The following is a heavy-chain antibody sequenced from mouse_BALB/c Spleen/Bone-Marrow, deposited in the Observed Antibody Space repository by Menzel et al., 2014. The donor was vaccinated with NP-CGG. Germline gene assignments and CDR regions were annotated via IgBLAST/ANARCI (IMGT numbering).Heavy chain of an antibody. CDR1: SFPFTDYS. D-gene: IGHD1-1*01. CDR2: IRTTANGYTT. CDR3: ARDDYGRDY. Sequence: EVQGVESGGGLVQPGGSLRLSCATSSFPFTDYSMRWVRQPPGTPLEWLGFIRTTANGYTTAYSPSVKGRFTISRAYSQGILYLQKNTLRAEDSANYYRARDDYGRDYWGQGTTLTVSS. J-gene: IGHJ2*01. V-gene: IGHV7-3*02.